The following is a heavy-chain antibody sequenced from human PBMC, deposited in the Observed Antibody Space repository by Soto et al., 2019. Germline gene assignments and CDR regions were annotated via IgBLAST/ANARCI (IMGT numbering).Heavy chain of an antibody. CDR2: ISAYSGNT. CDR1: GYTFSSYG. Sequence: ASVKVSCKASGYTFSSYGISWVRQAPGQGLGRMGWISAYSGNTNYAQKLQGRVTMTTDTSTSTAYMELRSLRSDDTSVYYCARGDSLDVWGQGTTVTVS. CDR3: ARGDSLDV. D-gene: IGHD2-21*01. J-gene: IGHJ6*02. V-gene: IGHV1-18*01.